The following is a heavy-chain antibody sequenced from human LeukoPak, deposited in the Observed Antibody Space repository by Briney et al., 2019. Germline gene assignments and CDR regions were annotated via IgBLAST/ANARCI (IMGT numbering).Heavy chain of an antibody. CDR2: SYHSGTS. CDR1: GYSISTGYY. J-gene: IGHJ4*02. CDR3: ARKYGSNAGYFDY. Sequence: TSETLSLTCAVSGYSISTGYYWGWVRQPPGKGLEWIGNSYHSGTSYYNPSPKSRVSISVDTSKNQFSLKLRSVTAADTAAYYCARKYGSNAGYFDYWGQGALVTVSS. V-gene: IGHV4-38-2*01. D-gene: IGHD4-23*01.